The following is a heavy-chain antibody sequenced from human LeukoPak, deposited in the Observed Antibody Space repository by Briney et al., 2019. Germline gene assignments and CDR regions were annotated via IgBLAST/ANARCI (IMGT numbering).Heavy chain of an antibody. D-gene: IGHD2-21*01. CDR1: GDSTTSDGYY. Sequence: PSETLSLTCTVSGDSTTSDGYYWSWVRQHPGQGLEWIGYIYHSGSTYYNPSLKSRVTISVDKSQNQFSLKLASVSVADTAVYYCARDPHREDVAPNWGQGTLVTVSS. V-gene: IGHV4-31*03. J-gene: IGHJ4*02. CDR3: ARDPHREDVAPN. CDR2: IYHSGST.